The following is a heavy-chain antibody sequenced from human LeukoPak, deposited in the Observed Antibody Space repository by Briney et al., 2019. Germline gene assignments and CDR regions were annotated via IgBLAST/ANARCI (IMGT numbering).Heavy chain of an antibody. CDR3: ARVRGFGEPPPEFDY. CDR1: GFTFSSYA. Sequence: GGSLRLSCAASGFTFSSYAMSWVRQAPGKGLEWVSAISGSGGSTYYADSVKGRFTISRDNSKNTLYLQMNSLRAEDTAVYYCARVRGFGEPPPEFDYWGQGTLVTVSS. J-gene: IGHJ4*02. CDR2: ISGSGGST. V-gene: IGHV3-23*01. D-gene: IGHD3-10*01.